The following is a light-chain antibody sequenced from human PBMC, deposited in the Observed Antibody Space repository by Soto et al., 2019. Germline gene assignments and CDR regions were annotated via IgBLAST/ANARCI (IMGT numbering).Light chain of an antibody. V-gene: IGLV2-14*01. CDR3: SSYTTSSTWV. CDR2: DVS. J-gene: IGLJ3*02. CDR1: SSDVGGYNY. Sequence: QSVLTQHASVSGSPGQSITISCTGTSSDVGGYNYVSWYQQHPGKAPKLMIYDVSNRPSGVSNRFSGSKSGNTASLNISGLQAEDEADYYCSSYTTSSTWVFGGGTKVTVL.